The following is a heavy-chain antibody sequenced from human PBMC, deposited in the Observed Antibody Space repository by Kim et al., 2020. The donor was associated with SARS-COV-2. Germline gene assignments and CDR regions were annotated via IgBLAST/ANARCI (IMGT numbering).Heavy chain of an antibody. CDR1: GGSISSYY. CDR3: ARAYRGVFDY. Sequence: SETLSLTCTVSGGSISSYYWSWIRQPPGKGLEWIGYIYYSGSTNYNPSLKSRVTISVDTSKNQFSLKLSSVTAADTAVYYCARAYRGVFDYWGQGTLVTVSS. CDR2: IYYSGST. J-gene: IGHJ4*02. V-gene: IGHV4-59*01. D-gene: IGHD1-26*01.